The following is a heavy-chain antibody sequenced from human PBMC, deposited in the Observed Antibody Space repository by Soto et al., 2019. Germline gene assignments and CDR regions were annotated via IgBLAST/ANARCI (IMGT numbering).Heavy chain of an antibody. CDR2: IYWDDDK. D-gene: IGHD5-12*01. V-gene: IGHV2-5*02. CDR3: AHVYGGYDNFDY. CDR1: GFSLSTSGVG. Sequence: QITLKESGPTLVKPTQTLTLTCTFSGFSLSTSGVGVGWIRQPPGKALEWLALIYWDDDKRYSPSRKSRLTITKDTAKNQVVLTMTNMAPVDTATYYCAHVYGGYDNFDYWGQGTLVTVSS. J-gene: IGHJ4*02.